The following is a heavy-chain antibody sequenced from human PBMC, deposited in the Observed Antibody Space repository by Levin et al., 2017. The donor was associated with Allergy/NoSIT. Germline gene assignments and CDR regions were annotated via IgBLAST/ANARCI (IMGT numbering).Heavy chain of an antibody. CDR3: SSENARGSPDNYVPL. CDR2: IYGGGST. CDR1: GFTVSSHY. J-gene: IGHJ4*02. D-gene: IGHD3-10*02. Sequence: GESLKISCAVSGFTVSSHYMSWVRQAPGKGPEWVSVIYGGGSTYYADSVRGRFTISRDNSKNTLSLQINSLRVEDTAVYYWSSENARGSPDNYVPLWGRGTLVTVSS. V-gene: IGHV3-53*01.